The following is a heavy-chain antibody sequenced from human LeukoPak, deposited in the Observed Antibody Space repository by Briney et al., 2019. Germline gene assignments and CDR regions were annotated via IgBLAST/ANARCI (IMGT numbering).Heavy chain of an antibody. CDR3: AKGDYGMYYFDY. V-gene: IGHV3-23*01. D-gene: IGHD4-17*01. J-gene: IGHJ4*02. Sequence: GGSLRLSCAASGFTFSSYAMSWVRLAPGKGLEWVSAISGSGGSTYYADSVKGRFTISRDNSKNTLYLQMNSLRAEDTAVYYCAKGDYGMYYFDYWGQGTLVTVSS. CDR1: GFTFSSYA. CDR2: ISGSGGST.